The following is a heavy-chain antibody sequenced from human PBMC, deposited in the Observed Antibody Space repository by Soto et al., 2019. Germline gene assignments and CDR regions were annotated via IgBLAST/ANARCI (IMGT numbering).Heavy chain of an antibody. V-gene: IGHV3-48*03. D-gene: IGHD6-19*01. CDR1: GFTFSSYE. J-gene: IGHJ4*02. CDR3: VTSRWLVHSSAFDY. CDR2: ISSSGSTI. Sequence: GGSLRLSCAASGFTFSSYEMNWVRQAPGKGLEWVSYISSSGSTIYYADSVKGRFTISRDNAKNSLYLQMNSLRAEDTAVYYCVTSRWLVHSSAFDYWGQGTLVTVSS.